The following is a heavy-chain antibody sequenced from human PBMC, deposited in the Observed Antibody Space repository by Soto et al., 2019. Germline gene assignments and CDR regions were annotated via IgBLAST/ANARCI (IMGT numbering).Heavy chain of an antibody. Sequence: QVQLVQSGAEVKKPGSSVKVSCKASGGTFSSYAISWVRQAPGQGLEWMGGIIPIFGTANYAQKFQGRVTITADESTSTAYMELSSLRSEDTGVYCCASGKWLVNGYYYYYGMDVWGQGTTVTVSS. D-gene: IGHD6-19*01. J-gene: IGHJ6*02. V-gene: IGHV1-69*12. CDR3: ASGKWLVNGYYYYYGMDV. CDR1: GGTFSSYA. CDR2: IIPIFGTA.